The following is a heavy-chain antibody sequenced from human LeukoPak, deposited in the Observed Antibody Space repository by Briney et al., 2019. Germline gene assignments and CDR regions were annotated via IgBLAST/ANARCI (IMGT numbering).Heavy chain of an antibody. V-gene: IGHV3-23*01. Sequence: GECLRLSCAASGFTFSSYAMSWVRQAPGKGLEWVSYVSGASGSTYYADSVKGRFTISRDNSKNPLFLQMNSLRAEDTALYYCAKHFGSGEYYNFFDDWGQGALVSVSS. CDR2: VSGASGST. D-gene: IGHD3-10*01. J-gene: IGHJ4*02. CDR1: GFTFSSYA. CDR3: AKHFGSGEYYNFFDD.